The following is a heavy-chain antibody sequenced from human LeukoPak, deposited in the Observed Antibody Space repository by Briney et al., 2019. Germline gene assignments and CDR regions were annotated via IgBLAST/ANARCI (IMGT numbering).Heavy chain of an antibody. CDR1: GFSFSTYS. Sequence: GGSLRLSCAASGFSFSTYSMNWVRQAPVKGLEWVSYISSSSTTIYYADSVKGRFTISRDNAKNSLYLQMNSLRDEDTAVYYCARVHRIQGIDKADYWGQGTLVTVSS. J-gene: IGHJ4*02. V-gene: IGHV3-48*02. D-gene: IGHD2/OR15-2a*01. CDR2: ISSSSTTI. CDR3: ARVHRIQGIDKADY.